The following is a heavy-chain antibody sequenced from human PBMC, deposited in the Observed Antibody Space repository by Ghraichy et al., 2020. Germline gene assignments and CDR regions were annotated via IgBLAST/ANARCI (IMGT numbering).Heavy chain of an antibody. CDR1: GFTVSSNY. Sequence: SCAASGFTVSSNYMSWVRQAPGKGLEWVSIIYIGGSTYYADSVKGRFTISRDNSKNTLYLQMNSLRAEDTAVYYCARGWAVAGTVLDYWGQGTLVTVSS. CDR3: ARGWAVAGTVLDY. J-gene: IGHJ4*02. CDR2: IYIGGST. D-gene: IGHD6-19*01. V-gene: IGHV3-53*01.